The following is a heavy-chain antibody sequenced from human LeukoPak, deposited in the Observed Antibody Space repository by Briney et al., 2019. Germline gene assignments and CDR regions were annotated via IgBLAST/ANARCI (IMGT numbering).Heavy chain of an antibody. J-gene: IGHJ4*02. CDR2: TSAYNGNT. D-gene: IGHD3-3*01. CDR3: ARQYYDFWSGYLGRRLRNDY. Sequence: ASVKVSCKASGYTFTSYGISWVRQAPGQGLEWMGWTSAYNGNTNYAQKLQGRVTMTTDTSTSTAYMELRSLRSDDTAVYYCARQYYDFWSGYLGRRLRNDYWGQGTLVTVSS. CDR1: GYTFTSYG. V-gene: IGHV1-18*01.